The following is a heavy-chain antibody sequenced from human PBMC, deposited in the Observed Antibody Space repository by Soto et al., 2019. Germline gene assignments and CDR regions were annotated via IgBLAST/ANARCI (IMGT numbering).Heavy chain of an antibody. J-gene: IGHJ4*02. CDR1: GFTFSSYA. D-gene: IGHD4-17*01. CDR2: ISGSGGST. V-gene: IGHV3-23*01. Sequence: GGSLRLSCAASGFTFSSYAMSWVRQAPGKGLEWVSAISGSGGSTYYADSVKGRFTISRDNSKNTLYLQMNSLRAEDTAVYYRAKAHDYGGNSFDYWGQGTLVTVSS. CDR3: AKAHDYGGNSFDY.